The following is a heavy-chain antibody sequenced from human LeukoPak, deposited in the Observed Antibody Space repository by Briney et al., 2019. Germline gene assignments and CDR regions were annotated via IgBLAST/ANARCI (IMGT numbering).Heavy chain of an antibody. Sequence: GGSLRLSCVASGFTVSNYFMSWVRQAPGKGLEWVSVIYSGGTTYYADSVKGRFTISRDNSENTLHLQMNSLRAEDTAVYYCARDGEGGFGDAFDIWGQGTMVTVSS. CDR3: ARDGEGGFGDAFDI. J-gene: IGHJ3*02. V-gene: IGHV3-66*01. CDR1: GFTVSNYF. CDR2: IYSGGTT. D-gene: IGHD3-10*01.